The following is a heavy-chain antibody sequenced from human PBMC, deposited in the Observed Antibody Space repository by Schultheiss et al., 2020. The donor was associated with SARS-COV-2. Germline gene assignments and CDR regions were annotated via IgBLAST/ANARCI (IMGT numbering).Heavy chain of an antibody. CDR1: GFTFSSYS. CDR2: ISGSGGST. CDR3: ARAGYSYGLGYYYYYMDV. Sequence: GGSLRLSCAASGFTFSSYSMNWVRQAPGKGLEWVSAISGSGGSTYYADSVKGRFTISRDNSKNTLYLQMNSLRAEDTAVYYCARAGYSYGLGYYYYYMDVWGKGTTVTVSS. J-gene: IGHJ6*03. D-gene: IGHD5-18*01. V-gene: IGHV3-23*01.